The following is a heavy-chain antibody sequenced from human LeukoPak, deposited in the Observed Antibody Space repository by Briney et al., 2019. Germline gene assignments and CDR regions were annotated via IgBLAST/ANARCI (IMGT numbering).Heavy chain of an antibody. CDR2: ISYSGST. CDR3: ARVSRDGYNFMFDY. D-gene: IGHD5-24*01. J-gene: IGHJ4*02. V-gene: IGHV4-59*01. Sequence: SETLSLTCTVSGGSISIYYRSWIRQPPGKGLEYIGYISYSGSTNYNPSLKSRVTISVDTSKNQFSLKLSSVTAADTAVYYCARVSRDGYNFMFDYWGQGTLVTVSS. CDR1: GGSISIYY.